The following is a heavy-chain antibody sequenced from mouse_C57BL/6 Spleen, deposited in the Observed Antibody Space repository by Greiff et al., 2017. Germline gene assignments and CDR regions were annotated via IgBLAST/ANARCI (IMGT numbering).Heavy chain of an antibody. Sequence: VQLQQSGPELVKPGASVKISCKASGYAFSSSWMNWVKQRPGKGLEWIGRIYPGDGDTNYNGKFKGKATLTADKSYSTAYMQLSSLTSEDSAVYFCARYGNSYAMDYWGQGTSVTVSS. V-gene: IGHV1-82*01. D-gene: IGHD2-1*01. J-gene: IGHJ4*01. CDR3: ARYGNSYAMDY. CDR1: GYAFSSSW. CDR2: IYPGDGDT.